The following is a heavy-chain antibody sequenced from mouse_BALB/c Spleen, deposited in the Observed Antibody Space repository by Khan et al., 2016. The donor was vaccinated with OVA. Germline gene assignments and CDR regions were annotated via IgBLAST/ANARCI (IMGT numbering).Heavy chain of an antibody. J-gene: IGHJ2*01. CDR1: GYIFTGYI. CDR3: SRGNWQSYYFDY. V-gene: IGHV1S136*01. D-gene: IGHD4-1*01. CDR2: INPYNGIT. Sequence: VQLQQSGPELLKPGASVRMSCKASGYIFTGYIMHWVKQKPGQGLEWIGYINPYNGITKYNEDFKGKATLTSDKSSSTAYMEFSSLTSEDSAVYYGSRGNWQSYYFDYWGQGTTLTVSS.